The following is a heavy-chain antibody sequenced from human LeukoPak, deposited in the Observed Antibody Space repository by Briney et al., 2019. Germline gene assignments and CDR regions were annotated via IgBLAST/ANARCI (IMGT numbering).Heavy chain of an antibody. V-gene: IGHV4-59*08. CDR2: TYKRGST. Sequence: SETLSLTCTVSGASISSYYWSWIRQPPGKGLECIGHTYKRGSTNYNPSLKSRVTISVGTPKNKFSLKLSSVTATGTAVYYCARHVDGSGSPVCDYWGQGTLVTVSS. CDR3: ARHVDGSGSPVCDY. J-gene: IGHJ4*02. CDR1: GASISSYY. D-gene: IGHD3-10*01.